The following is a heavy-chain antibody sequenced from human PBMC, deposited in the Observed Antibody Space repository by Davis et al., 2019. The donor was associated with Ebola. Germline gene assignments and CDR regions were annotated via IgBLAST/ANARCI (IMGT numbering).Heavy chain of an antibody. CDR3: ARAAGSTTLTAPSMDV. V-gene: IGHV3-15*01. Sequence: GGSLRLSCAASGFTFSNAWMSWVRQAPGKGLEWVGRIKSKTDAGTTDYTAPVKGRFTISRDDSKNTLYLQMNSLRAEDTAVYYCARAAGSTTLTAPSMDVWGQGTTVTVSS. CDR2: IKSKTDAGTT. D-gene: IGHD4-17*01. CDR1: GFTFSNAW. J-gene: IGHJ6*02.